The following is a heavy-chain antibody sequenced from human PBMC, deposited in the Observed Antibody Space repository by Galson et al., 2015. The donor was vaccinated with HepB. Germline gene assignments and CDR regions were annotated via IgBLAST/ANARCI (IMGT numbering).Heavy chain of an antibody. D-gene: IGHD3-16*01. V-gene: IGHV3-23*01. CDR2: INGRGPSR. J-gene: IGHJ5*02. CDR1: GFMFRHHA. Sequence: SLRLSCAGSGFMFRHHAMAWIRQAPGKGLEWVSGINGRGPSRSYSDAGKGRFSISRDNSKDPVFLQMDNLRPEATAVYSCGKEGAWFGGDGFDPWGQGALVTV. CDR3: GKEGAWFGGDGFDP.